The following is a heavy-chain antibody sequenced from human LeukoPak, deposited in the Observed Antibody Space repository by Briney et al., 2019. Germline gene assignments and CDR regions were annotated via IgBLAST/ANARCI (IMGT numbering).Heavy chain of an antibody. CDR2: FDPEDGET. V-gene: IGHV1-24*01. CDR1: GYTLTELS. D-gene: IGHD5-18*01. Sequence: ASVKVSCKVSGYTLTELSMHWVRQAPGKGLEWMGGFDPEDGETICAQKFQGRVTMTEDTSTDTAYMELSSLRSEDTAVYYCAFSGYSYGYSFDYWGQGTLVTVSS. CDR3: AFSGYSYGYSFDY. J-gene: IGHJ4*02.